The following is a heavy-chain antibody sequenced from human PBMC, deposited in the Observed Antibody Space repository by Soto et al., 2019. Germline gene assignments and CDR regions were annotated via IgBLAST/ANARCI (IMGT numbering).Heavy chain of an antibody. V-gene: IGHV3-21*01. CDR2: ISSSSSYI. CDR3: ARGYYDFWSGYYDQGYYYYGMDV. D-gene: IGHD3-3*01. CDR1: GFTFSSYS. Sequence: GGSLRLSCAASGFTFSSYSMNWVRQAPGKGLEWVSSISSSSSYIYYADSVKGRFTISRDNAKNSLYLQMNSLRAEDTAVYYCARGYYDFWSGYYDQGYYYYGMDVWGQGPTVTVSS. J-gene: IGHJ6*02.